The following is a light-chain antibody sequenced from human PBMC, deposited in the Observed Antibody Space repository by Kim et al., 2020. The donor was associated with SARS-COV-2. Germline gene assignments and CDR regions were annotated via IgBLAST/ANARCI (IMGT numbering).Light chain of an antibody. Sequence: DIQMTQSPSSLSASVRDRVTITCRASQNVSTYLNWFQQRPGKAPKLLIYSASTLQTGVSARFSGTGSGTEFTFTISSLQPEDFATYYCQQSYIMPWTFGLGTKVDIK. J-gene: IGKJ1*01. CDR2: SAS. CDR3: QQSYIMPWT. V-gene: IGKV1-39*01. CDR1: QNVSTY.